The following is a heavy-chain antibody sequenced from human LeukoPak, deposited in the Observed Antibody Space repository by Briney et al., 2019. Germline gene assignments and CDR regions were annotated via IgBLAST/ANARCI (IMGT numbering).Heavy chain of an antibody. J-gene: IGHJ4*02. CDR2: IYYSGST. CDR3: ARRPYCSNGICYKRPFDY. D-gene: IGHD2-8*01. CDR1: GGSISSSNYY. Sequence: PSETLSLTCIVSGGSISSSNYYWDWIRQPPGKGLVWIGSIYYSGSTYYNPSLKSRVTLSVDTSKNQFSLKLSSVTAADTAVYYCARRPYCSNGICYKRPFDYWGQGTLVTVSS. V-gene: IGHV4-39*07.